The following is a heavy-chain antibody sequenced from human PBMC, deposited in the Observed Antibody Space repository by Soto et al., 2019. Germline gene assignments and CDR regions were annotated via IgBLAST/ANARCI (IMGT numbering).Heavy chain of an antibody. D-gene: IGHD1-26*01. CDR3: AKMVGATLVDY. CDR1: GASISSTSSGDW. V-gene: IGHV4-4*02. CDR2: IHHSGNT. Sequence: QVQLQESGPGLVKPSGTLSLTWTVSGASISSTSSGDWWSWVRQPPGKGLEWIGEIHHSGNTNYNPSLKSRVTMSVDKSKNQSSLRLSSVTAADTAVYYCAKMVGATLVDYWGQGTLVTVSS. J-gene: IGHJ4*02.